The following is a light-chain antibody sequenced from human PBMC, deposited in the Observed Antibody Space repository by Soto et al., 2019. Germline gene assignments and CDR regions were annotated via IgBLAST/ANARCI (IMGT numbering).Light chain of an antibody. V-gene: IGLV1-44*01. CDR2: TNN. Sequence: QPVLTQPPSASGTPGQRVTISCSGSRSNIGVNTVNWYQQLPGTAPKVVIYTNNQRPSGVPDRFSGSKSGTSASLAISGLQSEDEANYYCAVWDDSLNGVVFGGGTKLTVL. CDR3: AVWDDSLNGVV. CDR1: RSNIGVNT. J-gene: IGLJ2*01.